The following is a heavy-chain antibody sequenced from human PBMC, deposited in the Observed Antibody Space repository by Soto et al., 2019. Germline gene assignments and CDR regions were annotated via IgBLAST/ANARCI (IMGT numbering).Heavy chain of an antibody. D-gene: IGHD4-17*01. CDR2: ISESGGST. Sequence: GGSLRLSCAASGFSFSDYAMSWVRQAPGKGLEWVSVISESGGSTHYADSVRGRFTVSRDNSKNTLYLQMNSLRAEDTAVYYCAKSYGDYPLYYYGMDVWGQGTTVTVSS. CDR3: AKSYGDYPLYYYGMDV. V-gene: IGHV3-23*01. CDR1: GFSFSDYA. J-gene: IGHJ6*02.